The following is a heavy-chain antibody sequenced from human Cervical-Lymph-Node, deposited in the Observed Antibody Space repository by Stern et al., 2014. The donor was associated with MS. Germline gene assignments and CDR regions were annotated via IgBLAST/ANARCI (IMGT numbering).Heavy chain of an antibody. CDR3: ARQRYFDY. J-gene: IGHJ4*02. CDR2: IFPGGSDI. Sequence: VQLVQSGPEVKRPGESLKISCQASGYTFTSYWIGWVRQMPGKGLEWIAIIFPGGSDIRYSPSFPGQVTISPNNSSSTAYLQWNNLKASDTAIYYCARQRYFDYWGQGTLVTVSS. CDR1: GYTFTSYW. V-gene: IGHV5-51*01.